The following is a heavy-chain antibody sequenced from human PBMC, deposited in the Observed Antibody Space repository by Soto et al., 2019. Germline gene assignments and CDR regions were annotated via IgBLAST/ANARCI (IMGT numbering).Heavy chain of an antibody. D-gene: IGHD6-19*01. V-gene: IGHV4-59*01. CDR2: IYYSGST. CDR3: ARVGSSGGGMDV. CDR1: GGSISSYY. Sequence: PSETLSLTCTVSGGSISSYYWSWIRQPPGKGLEWIGYIYYSGSTNYNPSLKSGVTMSVDTSKNKFSLKLSSVTAADTAVYYCARVGSSGGGMDVWGQGTTVTVSS. J-gene: IGHJ6*02.